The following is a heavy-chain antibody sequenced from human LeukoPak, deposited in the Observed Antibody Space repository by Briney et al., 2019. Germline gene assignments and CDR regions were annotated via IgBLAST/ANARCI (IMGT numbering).Heavy chain of an antibody. CDR1: GGSISSGDYY. D-gene: IGHD3-22*01. Sequence: SQTLSLTCTVSGGSISSGDYYWSWIRQPPGKGLEWIGYIYYSGSTYYNPSLKSRVTISVDTSRNQFSLKLSSVTAADTAVYYCARDSSGYLRGYWGQGTLVTVSS. CDR3: ARDSSGYLRGY. J-gene: IGHJ4*02. CDR2: IYYSGST. V-gene: IGHV4-30-4*01.